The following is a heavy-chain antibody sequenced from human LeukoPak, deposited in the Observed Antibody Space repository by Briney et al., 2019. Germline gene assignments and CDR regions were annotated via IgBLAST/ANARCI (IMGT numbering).Heavy chain of an antibody. V-gene: IGHV1-46*01. J-gene: IGHJ4*02. CDR3: ARESGQQLKYDY. D-gene: IGHD6-13*01. Sequence: GASVKVSCKASGYTFTTYAMNWVRQAPGQGLEWMGIINPSGGSTSYAQKFQGRVTMTRDMSTSTVYMELSSLRSEDTAVYYCARESGQQLKYDYWGQGTLVTVSS. CDR1: GYTFTTYA. CDR2: INPSGGST.